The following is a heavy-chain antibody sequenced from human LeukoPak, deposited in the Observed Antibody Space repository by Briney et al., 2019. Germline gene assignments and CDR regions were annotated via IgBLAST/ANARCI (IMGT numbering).Heavy chain of an antibody. D-gene: IGHD2-2*01. CDR2: ISAYNGNT. Sequence: ASVKVSCKASGYTFTNYGISWVRQAPGQGLEWMGWISAYNGNTNYAQKLQGRVTMTTDTSTSTAYMELRSLRSDDTAVYYCARTSGVVVPAAVGYWGQGTLVTVSS. CDR1: GYTFTNYG. CDR3: ARTSGVVVPAAVGY. J-gene: IGHJ4*02. V-gene: IGHV1-18*01.